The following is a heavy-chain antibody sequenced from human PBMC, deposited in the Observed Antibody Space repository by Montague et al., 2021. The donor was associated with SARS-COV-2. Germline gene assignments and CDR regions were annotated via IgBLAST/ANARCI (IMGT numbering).Heavy chain of an antibody. CDR2: MYHSGST. V-gene: IGHV4-4*02. J-gene: IGHJ4*02. Sequence: SETLSLTCAVSGDSISSDNWWWTWVRQPPGKGLEWIGEMYHSGSTNYNPSLKSRVTISIDKSMNQFSLKLNSVTAADTAVYYCARVRFVDKALDSDCWGQGTLVTVSS. CDR1: GDSISSDNW. CDR3: ARVRFVDKALDSDC. D-gene: IGHD5-18*01.